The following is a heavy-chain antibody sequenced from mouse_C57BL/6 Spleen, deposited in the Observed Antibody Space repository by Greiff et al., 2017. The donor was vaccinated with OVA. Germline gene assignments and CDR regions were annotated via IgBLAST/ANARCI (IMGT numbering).Heavy chain of an antibody. Sequence: QVQLQQPGAELVKPGASVKLSCKASGYTFTSYWMQWVKQRPGQGLEWIGESDPSDSYTNYNQKFKGKATLTVDTSSSTAYMQLSSLTSEDSAVYYCARGNSYPYYFDYWGQGTTLTVSS. D-gene: IGHD2-12*01. CDR2: SDPSDSYT. CDR1: GYTFTSYW. V-gene: IGHV1-50*01. CDR3: ARGNSYPYYFDY. J-gene: IGHJ2*01.